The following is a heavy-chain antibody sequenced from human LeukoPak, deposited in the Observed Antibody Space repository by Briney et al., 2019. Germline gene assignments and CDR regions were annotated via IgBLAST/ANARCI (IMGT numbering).Heavy chain of an antibody. Sequence: ASVKVSCKASGFTFTDYYIHWVRQAPGQGLEWMGYINPHSGVRSSPLKFQGRVTMTPDTSISAVYMELSSLTSDDTAIYYCVREGNDLLSKNFDYWGQGTLVTVSS. D-gene: IGHD4-23*01. CDR3: VREGNDLLSKNFDY. V-gene: IGHV1-2*02. CDR1: GFTFTDYY. J-gene: IGHJ4*02. CDR2: INPHSGVR.